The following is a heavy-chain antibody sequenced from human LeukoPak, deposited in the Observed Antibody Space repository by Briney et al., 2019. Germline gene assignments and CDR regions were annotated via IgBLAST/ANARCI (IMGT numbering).Heavy chain of an antibody. CDR1: GGSISSSSYY. Sequence: PSETLSLTCTVSGGSISSSSYYWGWIRQPPGKGLEWIGSIYYSGSTYYNPSLKSRVTISVDTSKNQFSLKLSSVTAADTAVYYCARMGSGGDWDAFDIWGQGTMVTVSS. CDR3: ARMGSGGDWDAFDI. D-gene: IGHD3-10*01. V-gene: IGHV4-39*01. CDR2: IYYSGST. J-gene: IGHJ3*02.